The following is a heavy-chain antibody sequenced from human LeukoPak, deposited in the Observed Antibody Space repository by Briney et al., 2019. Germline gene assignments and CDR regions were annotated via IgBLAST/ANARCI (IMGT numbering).Heavy chain of an antibody. CDR3: ARVDSGSYYLASYYFDY. CDR1: GFTFSSYS. Sequence: GGSLRLSCAASGFTFSSYSMNWVRQAPGKGLEWVSSISSSSSYIYYADSVKGRFTISRDNAKNSLYLQMNSLRAEDTAVYYCARVDSGSYYLASYYFDYWGQGTLVTVSS. V-gene: IGHV3-21*01. J-gene: IGHJ4*02. CDR2: ISSSSSYI. D-gene: IGHD1-26*01.